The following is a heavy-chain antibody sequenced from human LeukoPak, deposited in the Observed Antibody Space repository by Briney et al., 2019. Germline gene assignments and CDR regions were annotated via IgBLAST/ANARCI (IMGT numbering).Heavy chain of an antibody. CDR3: ARDNCGYWYFDL. CDR1: GGPIKSHH. Sequence: RPSETLTLTCTVSGGPIKSHHWTCIPQPPGKGLEWIVYIYYSASTKYNPSLRSRVSISVDTSKTQFSLKLSSVTAADTAVYYCARDNCGYWYFDLWGRGTLVTASS. J-gene: IGHJ2*01. D-gene: IGHD2-21*01. CDR2: IYYSAST. V-gene: IGHV4-59*11.